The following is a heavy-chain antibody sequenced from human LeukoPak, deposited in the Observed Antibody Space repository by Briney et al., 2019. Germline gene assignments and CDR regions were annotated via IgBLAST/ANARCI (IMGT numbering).Heavy chain of an antibody. V-gene: IGHV3-66*01. Sequence: GGSLRLSCAASGFTVSSNYMSWVRQAPGKGLEWVSVIYSGGSTYYADSVKGRFTISRDNSKNTLYLQMNSLRAEDTAVYYCARDCSGGSCYLYGMDVWGQGTTVTVSS. D-gene: IGHD2-15*01. CDR1: GFTVSSNY. J-gene: IGHJ6*02. CDR3: ARDCSGGSCYLYGMDV. CDR2: IYSGGST.